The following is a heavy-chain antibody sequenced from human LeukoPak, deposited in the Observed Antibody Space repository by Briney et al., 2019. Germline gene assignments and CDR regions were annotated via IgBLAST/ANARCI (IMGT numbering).Heavy chain of an antibody. Sequence: ASVKVSCKASGGTFSSYAISWVRQAPGQGLEWMGGIIPIFGTANYAQKLQGRVTITTDESTSTAYMELSSLRSEDTAVYYCARDLSRGSLETYGDYVQGRNYYYMDVWAKGPRSPSP. D-gene: IGHD4-17*01. J-gene: IGHJ6*03. CDR3: ARDLSRGSLETYGDYVQGRNYYYMDV. CDR1: GGTFSSYA. V-gene: IGHV1-69*05. CDR2: IIPIFGTA.